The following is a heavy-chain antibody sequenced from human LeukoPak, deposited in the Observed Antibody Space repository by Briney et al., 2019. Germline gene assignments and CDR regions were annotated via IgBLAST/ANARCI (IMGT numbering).Heavy chain of an antibody. CDR2: IIPIFGTA. D-gene: IGHD2-21*02. CDR1: GGTFSSHA. J-gene: IGHJ4*02. CDR3: ARNCGGDCHFDY. Sequence: SVKVSCKASGGTFSSHAISWVRQAPGQGLEWMGRIIPIFGTANYAQKFQGRVTITTDESTSTAYMELSSLRSEDTAVYYCARNCGGDCHFDYWGQGTLVTVSS. V-gene: IGHV1-69*05.